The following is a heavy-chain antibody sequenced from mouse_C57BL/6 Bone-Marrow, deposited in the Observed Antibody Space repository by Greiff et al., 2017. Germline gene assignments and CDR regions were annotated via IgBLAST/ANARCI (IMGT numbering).Heavy chain of an antibody. J-gene: IGHJ4*01. CDR1: GFTFSSYT. CDR2: ISGGGGNT. D-gene: IGHD1-1*01. Sequence: DVKLVESGGGLVKPGGSLKLSCAASGFTFSSYTMSWVRQTLEKRLEWVATISGGGGNTYYPDSVKGRFTSSRDNAKNTLYLQMSSLRSEDTALYYCASLLRYAMDYWGQGTSVTVSS. CDR3: ASLLRYAMDY. V-gene: IGHV5-9*01.